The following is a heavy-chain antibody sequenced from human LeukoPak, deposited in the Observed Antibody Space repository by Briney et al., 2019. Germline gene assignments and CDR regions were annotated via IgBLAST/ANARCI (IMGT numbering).Heavy chain of an antibody. CDR3: ARGDY. J-gene: IGHJ4*02. CDR1: GYTFTSYD. Sequence: ASVTVSCKASGYTFTSYDINWVRQATGQGLEWMGWMTPNSGNTGYAQKFHGRIALTRNTSISTAYMELSSLRSEDTAVNYCARGDYWGQGTLVTVSS. CDR2: MTPNSGNT. V-gene: IGHV1-8*01.